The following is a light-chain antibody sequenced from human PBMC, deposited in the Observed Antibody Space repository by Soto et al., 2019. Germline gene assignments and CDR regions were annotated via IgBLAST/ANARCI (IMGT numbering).Light chain of an antibody. CDR2: DAS. CDR3: QQRSNWPPT. CDR1: QSISSY. V-gene: IGKV3-11*01. Sequence: LLTQSPATLSLSPGERVTLSCRASQSISSYLAWYQQKRGQAPRLLIYDASNRATGIPARFSGSGSGTDFTLTITSLEPEDFAIDFCQQRSNWPPTFGGGTKLDI. J-gene: IGKJ4*01.